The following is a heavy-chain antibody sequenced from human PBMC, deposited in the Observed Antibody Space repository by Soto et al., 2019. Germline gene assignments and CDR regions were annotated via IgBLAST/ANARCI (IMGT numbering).Heavy chain of an antibody. CDR3: ARDGVSSSWPIDY. CDR1: GFTFSDYY. J-gene: IGHJ4*02. V-gene: IGHV3-11*05. CDR2: ISSSSSYT. Sequence: QVQLVESGGGLVKPGGSLRLSCAASGFTFSDYYMSWIRQAPGTGLEWISYISSSSSYTNYADSVKGRFTMSRDDAKDSLYLQMNSLTAEDTAMYYCARDGVSSSWPIDYWGQGTLVTVSS. D-gene: IGHD6-13*01.